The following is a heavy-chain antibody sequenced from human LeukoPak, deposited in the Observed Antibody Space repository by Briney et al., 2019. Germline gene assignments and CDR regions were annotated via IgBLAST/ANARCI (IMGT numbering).Heavy chain of an antibody. Sequence: ASLKVSCKTSGYTFTTYGISWLRQAPGQGLEWMGWINPNSGGTNYAQKFQGRVTMTRDTSISTAYMELSRLRSDDTAVYYCARSIRGYSPLDYWGQGTLVTVSS. V-gene: IGHV1-2*02. D-gene: IGHD3-22*01. CDR1: GYTFTTYG. CDR3: ARSIRGYSPLDY. J-gene: IGHJ4*02. CDR2: INPNSGGT.